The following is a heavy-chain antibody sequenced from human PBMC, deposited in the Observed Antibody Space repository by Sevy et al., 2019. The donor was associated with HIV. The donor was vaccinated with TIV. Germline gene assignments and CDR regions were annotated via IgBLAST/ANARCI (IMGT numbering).Heavy chain of an antibody. V-gene: IGHV3-23*01. D-gene: IGHD2-2*01. Sequence: GGSLRLSCPASGFTLSSYAMSWVRQAPGKGLEWVSTISAGGTTYYADSVKGRFTISRDNSKNTLYLQMNSLRAEDTAVYYCAAHCSSTNCYVDAFDIWGQGTMVTVSS. J-gene: IGHJ3*02. CDR1: GFTLSSYA. CDR3: AAHCSSTNCYVDAFDI. CDR2: ISAGGTT.